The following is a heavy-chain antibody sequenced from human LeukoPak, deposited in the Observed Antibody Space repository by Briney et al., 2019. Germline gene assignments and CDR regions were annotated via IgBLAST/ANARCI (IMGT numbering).Heavy chain of an antibody. V-gene: IGHV1-18*01. CDR3: ARDQEVVTAILGYYGMDV. CDR1: GYTFTSYG. D-gene: IGHD2-21*02. J-gene: IGHJ6*02. Sequence: PGASVKVSCKASGYTFTSYGISWVRQAPGQGLEWMGWISAYNGNTNYAQKLQGRVTMTTDTSTSTAYMELRSLRSDGTAVYYCARDQEVVTAILGYYGMDVWGQGTTVTVSS. CDR2: ISAYNGNT.